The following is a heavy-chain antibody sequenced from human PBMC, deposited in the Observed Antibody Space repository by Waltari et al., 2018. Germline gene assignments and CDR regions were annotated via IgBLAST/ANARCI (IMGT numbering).Heavy chain of an antibody. CDR2: IKSKTDGGTT. Sequence: GLEWVGRIKSKTDGGTTDYAAPVKGRFTISRDDSKNTLYLQMNSLKTEDTAVYYCTTSHPPGAARDYYFDYWGQGTLVTVSS. J-gene: IGHJ4*02. V-gene: IGHV3-15*07. CDR3: TTSHPPGAARDYYFDY. D-gene: IGHD6-6*01.